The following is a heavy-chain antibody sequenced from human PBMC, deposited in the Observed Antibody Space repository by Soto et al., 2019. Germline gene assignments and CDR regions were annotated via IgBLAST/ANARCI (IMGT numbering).Heavy chain of an antibody. CDR2: ISGSGGST. V-gene: IGHV3-23*01. D-gene: IGHD5-12*01. CDR3: AKDASYSGYADYYYYGMDV. CDR1: GFTFSSYA. Sequence: GGSLRLSCAASGFTFSSYAMSWVRQAPGKGLEWVSAISGSGGSTYYADSVKGRFTISRDNSKNTLYLQMNSLRAEDTAVYYCAKDASYSGYADYYYYGMDVWGQGTTVTVSS. J-gene: IGHJ6*02.